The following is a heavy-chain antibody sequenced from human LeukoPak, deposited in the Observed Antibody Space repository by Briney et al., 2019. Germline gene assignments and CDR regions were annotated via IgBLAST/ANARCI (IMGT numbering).Heavy chain of an antibody. CDR1: GFIFRDYS. Sequence: PGGSLRLSCVASGFIFRDYSMNWVRQAPGKGLEWISYIGIDSGNTKYADSVKGRFTISRDNANNSLYLQMNSLRAEDTAVYYCARVGAGLSFDYWGQGTLVTVSS. CDR3: ARVGAGLSFDY. CDR2: IGIDSGNT. D-gene: IGHD6-19*01. V-gene: IGHV3-48*04. J-gene: IGHJ4*02.